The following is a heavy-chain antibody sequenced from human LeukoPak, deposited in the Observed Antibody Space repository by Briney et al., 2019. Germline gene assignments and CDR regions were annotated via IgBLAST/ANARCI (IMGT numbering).Heavy chain of an antibody. J-gene: IGHJ4*02. CDR3: TAERGSYYVY. D-gene: IGHD1-26*01. CDR2: TSFDGSDN. Sequence: PGGSLRLSCAASGFTFSSYAMHWVRQAPGKGLKWVAVTSFDGSDNYYADSVKGRFTISRDNSKNTLYLQMNSLKTEDTAVYYCTAERGSYYVYWGQGTLVTVSS. V-gene: IGHV3-30*04. CDR1: GFTFSSYA.